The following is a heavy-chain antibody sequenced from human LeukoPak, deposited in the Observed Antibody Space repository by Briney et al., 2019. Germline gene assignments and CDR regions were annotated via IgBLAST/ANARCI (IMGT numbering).Heavy chain of an antibody. V-gene: IGHV1-2*02. CDR3: ARGWVGATDY. Sequence: ASVKVSCKASGYTFTDYFMHWMRQAPGQGLEWLGWIDPNSGGTNYAQKFQGRVTMTRDTSISTAYMELSRLRSDDTAVYYCARGWVGATDYWGQGTLVTVSS. D-gene: IGHD1-26*01. CDR1: GYTFTDYF. CDR2: IDPNSGGT. J-gene: IGHJ4*02.